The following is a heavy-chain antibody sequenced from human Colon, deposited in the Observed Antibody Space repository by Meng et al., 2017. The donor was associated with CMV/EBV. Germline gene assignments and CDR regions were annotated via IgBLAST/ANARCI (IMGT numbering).Heavy chain of an antibody. J-gene: IGHJ4*02. D-gene: IGHD1-26*01. V-gene: IGHV4-4*02. CDR2: IYHSGGT. CDR3: ASPSGTYGGGYYFDY. Sequence: SETLSLTCSVSDDSITKKNWWGWVRQTPGKGLEWIGEIYHSGGTTYNPSLESRLTISVDTSKNQFSLKLSSVTAADTAVYYCASPSGTYGGGYYFDYWGQGALVTVSS. CDR1: DDSITKKNW.